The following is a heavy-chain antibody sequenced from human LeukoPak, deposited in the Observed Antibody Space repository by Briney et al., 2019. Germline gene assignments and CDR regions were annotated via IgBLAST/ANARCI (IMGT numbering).Heavy chain of an antibody. CDR3: ARTIFGVVNHIDY. CDR1: VGTFSSYA. D-gene: IGHD3-3*01. J-gene: IGHJ4*02. Sequence: SVKVSCKASVGTFSSYAISWVRQAPGQGLEWMGRIIPILGIANYAQKFQGRVTITADKSTSTAYMELSSLRSEDTAVYYCARTIFGVVNHIDYWGQGTLSPSPQ. V-gene: IGHV1-69*04. CDR2: IIPILGIA.